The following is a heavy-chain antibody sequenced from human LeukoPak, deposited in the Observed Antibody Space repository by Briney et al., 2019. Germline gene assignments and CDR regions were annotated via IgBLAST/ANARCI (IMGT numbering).Heavy chain of an antibody. J-gene: IGHJ4*02. V-gene: IGHV4-61*02. CDR2: IYTSGST. CDR3: AREGWREPIDY. Sequence: SETLSLTCTVSGDSISSTIHYWSWIRQPAGKGLEWIGRIYTSGSTNYNPSLKSRVTISVDTSKNQFSLKLSSVTAADTAVYYCAREGWREPIDYWGQGTLVTVSS. CDR1: GDSISSTIHY. D-gene: IGHD6-19*01.